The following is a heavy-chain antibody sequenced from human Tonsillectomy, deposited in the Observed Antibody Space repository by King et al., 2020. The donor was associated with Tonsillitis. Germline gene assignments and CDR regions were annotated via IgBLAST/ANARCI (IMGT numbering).Heavy chain of an antibody. CDR3: ATGLTSN. CDR2: IKSKTDVGAT. V-gene: IGHV3-15*01. Sequence: VQLVESGGGLVKPGGSLRLSCAASGFTFTNACMSWVRQAPGKGLEWVGHIKSKTDVGATDYAAPVKGRFTISRDDSKNTLYLQMNSLKTEDTAVYYCATGLTSNWGQGTLVTVSS. J-gene: IGHJ4*02. CDR1: GFTFTNAC.